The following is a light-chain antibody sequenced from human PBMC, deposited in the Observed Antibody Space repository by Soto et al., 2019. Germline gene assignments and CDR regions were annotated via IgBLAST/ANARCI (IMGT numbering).Light chain of an antibody. CDR1: NSNIGGNP. J-gene: IGLJ3*02. Sequence: QSVLTQPPSASGTPGQRVTISCSGSNSNIGGNPVNWFQQLPGTAPKILIYNNNQRPSGVPDRISGSKSGTSASLAISGLHSEDEADYFCAAWDDSLDGWVFGGGTKLTVL. V-gene: IGLV1-44*01. CDR2: NNN. CDR3: AAWDDSLDGWV.